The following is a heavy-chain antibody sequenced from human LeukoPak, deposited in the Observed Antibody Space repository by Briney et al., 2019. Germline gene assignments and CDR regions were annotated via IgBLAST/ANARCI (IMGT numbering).Heavy chain of an antibody. Sequence: SVKVSRKASGGTFSSYAISWVRQAPGQGLEWMGGIIPIFGTANYAQKFQGRVTMTEDTSTDTAYMELSSLRSEDTAVYYCATLDILTGSSFDYWGQGTLVTVSS. D-gene: IGHD3-9*01. V-gene: IGHV1-69*06. J-gene: IGHJ4*02. CDR2: IIPIFGTA. CDR3: ATLDILTGSSFDY. CDR1: GGTFSSYA.